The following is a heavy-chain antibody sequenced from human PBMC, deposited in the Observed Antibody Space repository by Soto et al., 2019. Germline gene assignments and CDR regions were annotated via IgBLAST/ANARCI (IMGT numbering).Heavy chain of an antibody. V-gene: IGHV1-69*13. Sequence: SVKVSCKASGVTLSSYAISWGRQAPGQGLDWMGGIIPIFGTTNYAQKFQGRVTITADESTSTAYMEMSSLRSEDTAVYYCARKPGVSASPLDYGMDGLGQGNTVTVS. J-gene: IGHJ6*02. CDR3: ARKPGVSASPLDYGMDG. CDR2: IIPIFGTT. CDR1: GVTLSSYA. D-gene: IGHD2-21*01.